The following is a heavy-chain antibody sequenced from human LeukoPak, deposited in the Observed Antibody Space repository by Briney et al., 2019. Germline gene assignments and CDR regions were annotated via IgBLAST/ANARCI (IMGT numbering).Heavy chain of an antibody. Sequence: SVKVSCKASGGAFSSYAISWVRQAPGQGLEWMGGIIPIFGTANYAQKFQGRVTITTDESTSTAYMELSSLRSEDTAVYYCAKGYDFWSGYDYWGQGTLVTVSS. V-gene: IGHV1-69*05. CDR2: IIPIFGTA. CDR1: GGAFSSYA. D-gene: IGHD3-3*01. CDR3: AKGYDFWSGYDY. J-gene: IGHJ4*02.